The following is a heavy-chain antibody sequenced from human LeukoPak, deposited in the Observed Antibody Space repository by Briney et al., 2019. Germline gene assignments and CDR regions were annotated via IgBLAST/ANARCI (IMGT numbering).Heavy chain of an antibody. D-gene: IGHD3-16*01. CDR3: ARGLKQGAFSYYYMDV. V-gene: IGHV1-69*13. CDR2: IIPIFGTA. Sequence: ASVKVSCKASGGTFSSYAISWVRQAPGQGLEWMGGIIPIFGTANYAQKFQGRVTITADESTSTAYMELSSLRSEDTAVYYCARGLKQGAFSYYYMDVWGKGTTVTVSS. J-gene: IGHJ6*03. CDR1: GGTFSSYA.